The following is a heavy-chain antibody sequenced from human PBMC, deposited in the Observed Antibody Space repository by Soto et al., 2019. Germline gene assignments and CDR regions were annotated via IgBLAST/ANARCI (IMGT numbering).Heavy chain of an antibody. D-gene: IGHD6-13*01. J-gene: IGHJ4*02. CDR1: GFTFSSYW. Sequence: EVQLVESGGGLVQPGGSLRLSCAASGFTFSSYWMHWVRQAPGKGLVWVSRINSDGSSTSYAEPVKGRITISRDNAKNTLYRHMNSLRAEDTAVYYCARGSSWYSDYWGQGTMVTVSS. CDR3: ARGSSWYSDY. CDR2: INSDGSST. V-gene: IGHV3-74*01.